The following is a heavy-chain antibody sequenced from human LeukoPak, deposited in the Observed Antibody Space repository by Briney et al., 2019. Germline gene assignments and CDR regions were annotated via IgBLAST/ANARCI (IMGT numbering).Heavy chain of an antibody. CDR1: GFTFSSYA. CDR2: ISSRGSTI. D-gene: IGHD2-2*01. Sequence: GGSLRLSCAASGFTFSSYAMSWVRQAPGKGLEWVSYISSRGSTIYYADSVKGRFTISRDNAKNSLYLQMNSLRAEDTAVYYCARDRWDIVVVPAKGPLRIWYFDLWGRGTLVTVSS. V-gene: IGHV3-48*04. CDR3: ARDRWDIVVVPAKGPLRIWYFDL. J-gene: IGHJ2*01.